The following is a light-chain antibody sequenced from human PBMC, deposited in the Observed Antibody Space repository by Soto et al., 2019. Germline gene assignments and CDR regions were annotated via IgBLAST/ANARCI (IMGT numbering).Light chain of an antibody. Sequence: EIVLTQSPGTLSLSPGEGATLSCRASQSVSSSLLAWFQQKPGQAPRLLIHDVSSRATGIPDRFSGSGSGTDFTRSISRLEPQDFPVYYCHQYGSSPLTFGQGTKLEIK. CDR2: DVS. CDR3: HQYGSSPLT. J-gene: IGKJ2*01. CDR1: QSVSSSL. V-gene: IGKV3-20*01.